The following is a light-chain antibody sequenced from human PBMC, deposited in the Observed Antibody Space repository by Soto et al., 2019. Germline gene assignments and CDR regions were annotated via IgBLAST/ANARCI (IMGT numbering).Light chain of an antibody. V-gene: IGKV1-5*01. J-gene: IGKJ3*01. CDR1: QSISRS. Sequence: DIQMTQSPSTLSASVGDRVTITCRASQSISRSLAWYQQKSGKAPKLLIYDASSLESGVPSRFSGSGCGTEFNLTISGLQPDDVATYYCQQYQSYFLTFGPGTTVDMK. CDR3: QQYQSYFLT. CDR2: DAS.